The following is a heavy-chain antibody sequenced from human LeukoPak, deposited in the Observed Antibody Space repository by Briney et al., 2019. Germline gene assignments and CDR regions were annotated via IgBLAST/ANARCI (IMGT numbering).Heavy chain of an antibody. J-gene: IGHJ4*02. CDR1: EFTFSSYS. CDR3: ARGILSGLDY. Sequence: GGSLRLSCAASEFTFSSYSMNWVRQAPGKGLEWVSYISSSSSTIYYAGSVKGRFTISRDNARNSLYLQMNSLRDEDTAVYYCARGILSGLDYWGQGTLVTVSS. V-gene: IGHV3-48*02. CDR2: ISSSSSTI. D-gene: IGHD2/OR15-2a*01.